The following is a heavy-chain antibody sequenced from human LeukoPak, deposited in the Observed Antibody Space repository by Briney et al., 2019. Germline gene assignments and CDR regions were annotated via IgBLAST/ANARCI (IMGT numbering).Heavy chain of an antibody. D-gene: IGHD3-22*01. Sequence: KAGGSLRLSCAASGSTFSDYYMSWIRQAPGKGLEWVSYISSSGSTIYHADSVKGRFTISRDNAKNSLYLQMNSLRAEDTAVYYCARDIYDSSGDAFDIWGQGTMVTVSS. CDR3: ARDIYDSSGDAFDI. CDR2: ISSSGSTI. CDR1: GSTFSDYY. J-gene: IGHJ3*02. V-gene: IGHV3-11*04.